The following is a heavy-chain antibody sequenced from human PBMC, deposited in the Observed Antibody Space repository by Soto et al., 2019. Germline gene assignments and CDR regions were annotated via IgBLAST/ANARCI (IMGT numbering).Heavy chain of an antibody. CDR3: ARGGSSTSSGFDY. CDR1: GYLFTSYD. D-gene: IGHD2-2*01. J-gene: IGHJ4*02. CDR2: IRTYNGYT. V-gene: IGHV1-18*01. Sequence: QVQLVQSGAEVKKPGASVTVSCTASGYLFTSYDISWVRQAPGQGLECMGWIRTYNGYTNYAQKFQGRVTMTTDTSTTTAYMELRSLRSDDTAVYYCARGGSSTSSGFDYWGQGTLVTVSS.